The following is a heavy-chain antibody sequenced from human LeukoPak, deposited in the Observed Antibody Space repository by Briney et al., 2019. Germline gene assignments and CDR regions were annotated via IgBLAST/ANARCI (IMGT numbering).Heavy chain of an antibody. J-gene: IGHJ6*03. CDR2: FDPKDGEA. V-gene: IGHV1-24*01. CDR3: ATGIFCATTTCPGYGNYYYFMDV. CDR1: GFTLSELS. D-gene: IGHD3-3*02. Sequence: ASVKVSCKVSGFTLSELSMHWVRQAPGKGLEWVGGFDPKDGEAVYAERFRGRVILTEDRPSNTAYMDLSSLGADDTAVYYCATGIFCATTTCPGYGNYYYFMDVWGEGTTVTV.